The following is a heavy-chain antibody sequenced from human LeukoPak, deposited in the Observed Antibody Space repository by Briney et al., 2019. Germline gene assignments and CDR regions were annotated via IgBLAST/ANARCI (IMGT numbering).Heavy chain of an antibody. D-gene: IGHD2-2*01. CDR1: GYTFTSYD. CDR2: MNPNSGNT. Sequence: ASVKVSCMASGYTFTSYDINWVRQATGQGLEWMGWMNPNSGNTGYAQKFQGRVTMTRNTSISTAYMELSSLRSEDTAVYYCAREGIVVVPAAMGGPYYYYMDVWGKGTTVTISS. CDR3: AREGIVVVPAAMGGPYYYYMDV. J-gene: IGHJ6*03. V-gene: IGHV1-8*01.